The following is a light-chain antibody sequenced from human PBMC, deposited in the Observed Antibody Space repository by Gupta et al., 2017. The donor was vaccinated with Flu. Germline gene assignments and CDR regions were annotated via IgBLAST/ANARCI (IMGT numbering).Light chain of an antibody. CDR3: QAWDSSTFYV. Sequence: PGQTASITCSGDKLGDKYACWYQQKPGQSPVLVIYQDSKRPSGIPERFSGSNSGNTATLTIRGTQAMDEADYYCQAWDSSTFYVFGTGTKVTVL. CDR2: QDS. V-gene: IGLV3-1*01. CDR1: KLGDKY. J-gene: IGLJ1*01.